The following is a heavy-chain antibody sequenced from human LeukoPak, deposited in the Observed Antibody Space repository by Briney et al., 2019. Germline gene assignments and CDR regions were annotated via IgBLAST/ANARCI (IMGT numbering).Heavy chain of an antibody. Sequence: PSETLSLTCTISGAFGGSISSYYWSWMRQPPGKGLEWIGYVYYSGSTNYNPSLKSRVTISIDTSKTQFSLKLNSVTAADTAVYYCARASNYDTSGYYFYWYFDLWGRGTLVTVSS. CDR2: VYYSGST. J-gene: IGHJ2*01. D-gene: IGHD3-22*01. CDR3: ARASNYDTSGYYFYWYFDL. V-gene: IGHV4-59*01. CDR1: GAFGGSISSYY.